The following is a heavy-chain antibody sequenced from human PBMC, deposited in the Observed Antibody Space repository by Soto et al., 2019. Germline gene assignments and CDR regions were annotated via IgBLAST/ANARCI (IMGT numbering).Heavy chain of an antibody. CDR3: ARLGGSGSYTVDY. V-gene: IGHV3-33*01. J-gene: IGHJ4*02. Sequence: QVQLVESGGGVVQPGRSLRLSCVASGFTFGSYGMHWVRQAPGKGLEWVALKWYDGSNKYYADSVKGRFTISRDNSKNTLYLQMNSLRAEDTAVYYCARLGGSGSYTVDYWGQGTLVTVSS. CDR2: KWYDGSNK. CDR1: GFTFGSYG. D-gene: IGHD3-10*01.